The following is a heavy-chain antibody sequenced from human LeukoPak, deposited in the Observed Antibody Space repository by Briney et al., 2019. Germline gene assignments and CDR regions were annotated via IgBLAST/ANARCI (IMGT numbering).Heavy chain of an antibody. Sequence: AGSLTLSCTASGFTFSDSYMTWIRQAPGKGLEWVSYISYCGREINYADSVKGRFTISRDTAMRSLYLQMNSLRVEDTAVYYSGRGHWGLDYWGQGTLVTVSS. CDR3: GRGHWGLDY. V-gene: IGHV3-11*04. CDR1: GFTFSDSY. J-gene: IGHJ4*02. D-gene: IGHD7-27*01. CDR2: ISYCGREI.